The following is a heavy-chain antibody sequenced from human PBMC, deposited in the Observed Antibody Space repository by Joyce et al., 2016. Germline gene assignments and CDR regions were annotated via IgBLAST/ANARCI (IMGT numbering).Heavy chain of an antibody. J-gene: IGHJ6*02. Sequence: HLQESGPGLVKPLETLSLTCTISGDSFSDTSYYWSWIRQPPGKGLECLGFIYNSETNHYKPSLGGRVSISAGAAKKKFSRRLTSVTTADTAVYYCATSLPSRVGCFQFFGLDVWGQGTTVIVS. CDR3: ATSLPSRVGCFQFFGLDV. CDR1: GDSFSDTSYY. V-gene: IGHV4-61*01. D-gene: IGHD4/OR15-4a*01. CDR2: IYNSETN.